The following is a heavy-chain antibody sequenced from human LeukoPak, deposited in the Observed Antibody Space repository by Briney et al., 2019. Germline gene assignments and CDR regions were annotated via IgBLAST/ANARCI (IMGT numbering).Heavy chain of an antibody. CDR2: INHSGST. CDR3: ARGARIAAVYWYFDL. D-gene: IGHD6-13*01. J-gene: IGHJ2*01. V-gene: IGHV4-34*01. Sequence: SETLSLTCAVSGGSISSGGYYWSWIRQPPGKGLEWIGEINHSGSTNCNPSLKSRVTISVDTSKNQFSLKLSSVTAADTAVYYCARGARIAAVYWYFDLWGRGTLVTVSS. CDR1: GGSISSGGYY.